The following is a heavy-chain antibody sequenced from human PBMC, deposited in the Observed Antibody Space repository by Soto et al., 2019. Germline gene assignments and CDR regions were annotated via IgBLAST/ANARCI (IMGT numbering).Heavy chain of an antibody. CDR3: TRDASRDSSARGWFDP. CDR2: ISSNSAYI. Sequence: GSLRLSCAASGFTFRSFTMNWVRQAPGKGLEWVSTISSNSAYIYYTDALRGRFTISRDNAKISLHLQMNSLRAEDTAVYYCTRDASRDSSARGWFDPWGPGTLVTVSS. V-gene: IGHV3-21*01. J-gene: IGHJ5*02. D-gene: IGHD6-13*01. CDR1: GFTFRSFT.